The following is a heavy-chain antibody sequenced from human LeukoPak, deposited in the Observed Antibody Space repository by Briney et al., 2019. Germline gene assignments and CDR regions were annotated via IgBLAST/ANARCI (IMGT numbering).Heavy chain of an antibody. V-gene: IGHV3-23*01. CDR3: AKGPHIVVVPGPNWFDP. CDR1: GFTFSSYA. J-gene: IGHJ5*02. CDR2: ISGSGGST. Sequence: GGSLRLSCAASGFTFSSYAMSWVRQAPGKGLEWVSAISGSGGSTYYADSVKGRFTISRDNSKNTLYLQMNSLRAEDMAVYYCAKGPHIVVVPGPNWFDPWGQGTLVTVSS. D-gene: IGHD2-21*01.